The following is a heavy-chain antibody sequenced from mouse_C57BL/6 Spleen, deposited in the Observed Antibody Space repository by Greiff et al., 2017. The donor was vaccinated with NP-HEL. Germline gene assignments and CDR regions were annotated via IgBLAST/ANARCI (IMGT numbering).Heavy chain of an antibody. V-gene: IGHV1-15*01. CDR2: IDPETGGT. J-gene: IGHJ2*01. CDR1: GYTFTDYE. Sequence: QVQLKQSGAELVRPGASVTLSCKASGYTFTDYEMHWVKQTPVHGLEWIGAIDPETGGTAYNQKFKGKAILTADKSSSTAYMELRSLTSEDSAVYYCARSDYGEDYWGQGTTLTVSS. D-gene: IGHD2-4*01. CDR3: ARSDYGEDY.